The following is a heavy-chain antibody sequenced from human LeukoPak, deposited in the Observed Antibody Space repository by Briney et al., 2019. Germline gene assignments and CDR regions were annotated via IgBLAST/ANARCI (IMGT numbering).Heavy chain of an antibody. V-gene: IGHV5-51*01. CDR2: IYPGNSDT. CDR1: GYTFTNYW. Sequence: GESLKISCKGSGYTFTNYWIGWVRQVPGKGLEWMGIIYPGNSDTRYSPSFQGRVTISADKSINTAYLQWSSLKASDTAIYYCARHGPLEMATTDIDYWGQGTLVTVSS. CDR3: ARHGPLEMATTDIDY. J-gene: IGHJ4*02. D-gene: IGHD5-24*01.